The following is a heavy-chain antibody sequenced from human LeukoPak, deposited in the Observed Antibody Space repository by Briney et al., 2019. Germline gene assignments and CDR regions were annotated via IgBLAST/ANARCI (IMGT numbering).Heavy chain of an antibody. CDR3: AGGISKKYQLLYRTYYYYYYMDV. D-gene: IGHD2-2*02. CDR1: GYTFTSYD. V-gene: IGHV1-8*01. CDR2: MNPNSGNT. J-gene: IGHJ6*03. Sequence: GASVKVSCKASGYTFTSYDINWVRQATGQGLEWMGWMNPNSGNTGYAQKFQGRVTMTRNTSISTAYMELSSLRSEDTAVYYCAGGISKKYQLLYRTYYYYYYMDVWGKGTTVTVSS.